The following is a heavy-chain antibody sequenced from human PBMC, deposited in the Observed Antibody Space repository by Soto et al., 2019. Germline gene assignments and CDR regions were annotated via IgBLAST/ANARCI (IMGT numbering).Heavy chain of an antibody. D-gene: IGHD3-10*01. CDR1: GFTFSDAW. Sequence: EVQLMETGGGLVKPGGSLRVSCATSGFTFSDAWMNWVRQAPGKGLEWVGRIKSTSAGGTIDYAAAVKGRLSLSRDDSENTLYLQMDSLKTEDTAVYYCTADYRGSGSSFDYWGQGTLVTVSS. CDR2: IKSTSAGGTI. J-gene: IGHJ4*02. V-gene: IGHV3-15*07. CDR3: TADYRGSGSSFDY.